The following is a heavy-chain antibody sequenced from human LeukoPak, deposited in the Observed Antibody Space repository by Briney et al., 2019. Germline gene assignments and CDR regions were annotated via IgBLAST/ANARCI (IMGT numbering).Heavy chain of an antibody. CDR1: GGSLSSYY. J-gene: IGHJ4*02. D-gene: IGHD2-2*01. V-gene: IGHV4-34*01. Sequence: SETLSLTCTVSGGSLSSYYWSWIRQPPGKGLEWIGEINHSGSTNYNPSLKSRVTISVDTSKNQFSLKLSSVTAADTAVYYCARGPRYCSSTSCYRYYFDYWGQGTLVTVSS. CDR2: INHSGST. CDR3: ARGPRYCSSTSCYRYYFDY.